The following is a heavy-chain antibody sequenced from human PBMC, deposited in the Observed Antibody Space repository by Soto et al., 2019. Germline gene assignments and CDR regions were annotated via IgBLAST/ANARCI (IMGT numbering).Heavy chain of an antibody. V-gene: IGHV3-21*01. Sequence: LRLSCAASGFTFSSYSMNWVRQAPGKGLEWVSSISSSSSYIYYADSVKGRFTISGDNAKNSLYLQMNSLRAEDTAVYYCAREDGIAGETSAFDYWGHGTLVTVSS. CDR3: AREDGIAGETSAFDY. J-gene: IGHJ4*01. D-gene: IGHD1-26*01. CDR1: GFTFSSYS. CDR2: ISSSSSYI.